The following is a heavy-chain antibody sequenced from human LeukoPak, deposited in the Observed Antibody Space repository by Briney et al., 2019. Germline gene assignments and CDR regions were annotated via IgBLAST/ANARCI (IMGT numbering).Heavy chain of an antibody. CDR2: IYTSGGT. CDR3: ARVGWGSGKKWDYYDD. Sequence: SETLSLTCTVSGGSISSSSYYWSWIRQPAGKGLEWIGRIYTSGGTNYNPSLKSRVTISVDTSKNQFSLKLSSVTAADTAVYYCARVGWGSGKKWDYYDDWGQGTLVTVSS. CDR1: GGSISSSSYY. V-gene: IGHV4-61*02. D-gene: IGHD3-22*01. J-gene: IGHJ4*02.